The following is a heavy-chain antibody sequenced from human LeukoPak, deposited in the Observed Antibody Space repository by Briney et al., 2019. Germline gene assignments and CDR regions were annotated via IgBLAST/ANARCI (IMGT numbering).Heavy chain of an antibody. D-gene: IGHD3-16*01. CDR3: ARDARRGRFDP. Sequence: TSQTLSFTCAVSGGSISGGGYSWRWIRQPPGKGLEWIGYIYHSGSTYYNPSLKSRVTISVDRSKNQFSLKLSSVTAADTAVYYCARDARRGRFDPWGQGTLVTVSS. CDR1: GGSISGGGYS. CDR2: IYHSGST. V-gene: IGHV4-30-2*01. J-gene: IGHJ5*02.